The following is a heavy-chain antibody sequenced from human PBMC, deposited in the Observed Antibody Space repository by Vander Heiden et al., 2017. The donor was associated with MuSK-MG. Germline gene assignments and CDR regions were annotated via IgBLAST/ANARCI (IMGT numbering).Heavy chain of an antibody. D-gene: IGHD6-6*01. CDR1: GFTFRTYT. J-gene: IGHJ6*02. V-gene: IGHV3-21*01. Sequence: EVQLVESGGGLVKPGGSLRLSCAASGFTFRTYTMNWVRQAPGKGLEWVSSISSGSNNIYYEDSVKGRFTISRDNAKNSLYLQMNSLRGEDTALYYCARVDLREYNGMDVWGQGTTVTVSS. CDR2: ISSGSNNI. CDR3: ARVDLREYNGMDV.